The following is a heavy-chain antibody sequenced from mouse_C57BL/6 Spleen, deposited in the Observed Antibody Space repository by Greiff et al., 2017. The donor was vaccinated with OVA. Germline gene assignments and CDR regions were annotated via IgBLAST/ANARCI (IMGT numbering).Heavy chain of an antibody. J-gene: IGHJ1*03. V-gene: IGHV14-3*01. CDR3: ARIPLYYYGSSYSTAGYFDV. CDR1: GFNIKNTY. Sequence: EVQLQQSVAELVRPGASVKLSCTASGFNIKNTYMHWVKQRPEQGLEWIGRIDPANGNTKYAPKFQGKATITADTSSNTAYLQLSSLTSEDTAIYYCARIPLYYYGSSYSTAGYFDVWGTGTTVTVSS. CDR2: IDPANGNT. D-gene: IGHD1-1*01.